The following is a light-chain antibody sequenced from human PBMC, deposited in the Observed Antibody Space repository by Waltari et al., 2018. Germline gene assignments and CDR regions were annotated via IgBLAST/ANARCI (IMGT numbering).Light chain of an antibody. CDR1: CSNIGAGYD. J-gene: IGLJ1*01. Sequence: QSVLTPPPSVSGAPGQRVTLSCPGRCSNIGAGYDVPWYQQLPGTAPKPLIYGNSNRPSGVPDRFSGSKSGTSASLAITGLQAEDEADYYCQSYDSSLSGYVFGTGTKVTVL. CDR2: GNS. V-gene: IGLV1-40*01. CDR3: QSYDSSLSGYV.